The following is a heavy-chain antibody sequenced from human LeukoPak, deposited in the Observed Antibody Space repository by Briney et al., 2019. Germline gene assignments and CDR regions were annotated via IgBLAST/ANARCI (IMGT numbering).Heavy chain of an antibody. CDR1: GGSISSGGYY. Sequence: PSQTLSLTCTVSGGSISSGGYYWTWIRQPPGKGLEWIGYMSQSGSTYYNPSLTSRVTMSVDTSKNQFSLKLTSVTAADTAVYYCARETAELGRSFDYWGQGALVTVSS. J-gene: IGHJ4*02. CDR2: MSQSGST. CDR3: ARETAELGRSFDY. D-gene: IGHD6-6*01. V-gene: IGHV4-30-2*01.